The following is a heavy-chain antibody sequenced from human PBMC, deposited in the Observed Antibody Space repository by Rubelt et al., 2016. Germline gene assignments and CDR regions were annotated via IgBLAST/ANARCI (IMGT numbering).Heavy chain of an antibody. CDR2: ISGSGDST. J-gene: IGHJ4*02. CDR1: SNYA. Sequence: SNYALSWVRQAPGKGLEWVSAISGSGDSTYYADSVKGRFTISRNNSKNTLYIEMNSLRAEDTAVYYCAKGRSAVVTSGANYWGQGLLVTVSS. D-gene: IGHD4-23*01. V-gene: IGHV3-23*01. CDR3: AKGRSAVVTSGANY.